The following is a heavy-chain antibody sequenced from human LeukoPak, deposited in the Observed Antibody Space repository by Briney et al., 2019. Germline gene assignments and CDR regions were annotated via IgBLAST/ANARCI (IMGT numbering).Heavy chain of an antibody. CDR3: ARDRNWNDGLDAFDI. D-gene: IGHD1-1*01. Sequence: PGGSQRLSCAASGFTFSSYGMHWVRQAPGKGLEWVAVIWYDGSNKYYADSVKGRFTISRDNPKNTLYLQMNSLRAEDTAVYYCARDRNWNDGLDAFDIWGQGTMVTVSS. CDR1: GFTFSSYG. CDR2: IWYDGSNK. J-gene: IGHJ3*02. V-gene: IGHV3-33*01.